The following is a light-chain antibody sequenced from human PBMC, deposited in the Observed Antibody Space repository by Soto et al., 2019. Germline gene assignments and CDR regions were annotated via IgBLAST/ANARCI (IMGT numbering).Light chain of an antibody. Sequence: DIQMTQSPSSLSAYVGDRVTITCRASQAISNYLAWYQQKPGKVPKLLIYAASTLQSGVPSRFSGSVSGTYFTLTISSLQPEHVATYYCQKYNIAPWTFGQGTKVEIK. CDR3: QKYNIAPWT. V-gene: IGKV1-27*01. CDR2: AAS. CDR1: QAISNY. J-gene: IGKJ1*01.